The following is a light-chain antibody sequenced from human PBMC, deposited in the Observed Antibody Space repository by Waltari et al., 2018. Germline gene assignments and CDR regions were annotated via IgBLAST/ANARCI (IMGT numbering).Light chain of an antibody. CDR2: SNN. Sequence: QSVLPPPPPAPGPPGPGVPIPCSGPSSTIGRNTVNWYQQFPGTAPKLLIYSNNQRPSGVPDRLSGSKSGTSASLAISGLQSEDEADYYCAAWDDSLNGRVFGTGTKVTVL. V-gene: IGLV1-44*01. J-gene: IGLJ1*01. CDR1: SSTIGRNT. CDR3: AAWDDSLNGRV.